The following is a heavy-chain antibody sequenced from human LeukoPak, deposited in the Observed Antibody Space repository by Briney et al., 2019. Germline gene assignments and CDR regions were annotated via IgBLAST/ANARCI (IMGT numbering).Heavy chain of an antibody. V-gene: IGHV3-21*01. J-gene: IGHJ5*02. D-gene: IGHD6-13*01. Sequence: GGSLRLSCAASGFTFSSYAMNWVRQAPGKGLEWVSSISSSSSYIYYADSVKGRFTISRDNAKNSLYLQMNSLRAEDTAVYYCARDKQLVRRPGWFDPWGQGTLVTVSS. CDR3: ARDKQLVRRPGWFDP. CDR2: ISSSSSYI. CDR1: GFTFSSYA.